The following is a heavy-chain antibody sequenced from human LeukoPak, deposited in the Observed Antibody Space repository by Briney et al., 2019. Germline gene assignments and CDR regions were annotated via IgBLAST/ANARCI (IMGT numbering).Heavy chain of an antibody. CDR3: ATDLAMDYYYMDV. Sequence: ASVKISCKLSGYTFTDYYIHWVQQAPGKGLEWMGLVDPEDGETIYAEKFQGRVTITADTSTDTAYMELSSLRSEDTAVYYCATDLAMDYYYMDVWGKGTTVTVSS. CDR2: VDPEDGET. D-gene: IGHD5-24*01. CDR1: GYTFTDYY. J-gene: IGHJ6*03. V-gene: IGHV1-69-2*01.